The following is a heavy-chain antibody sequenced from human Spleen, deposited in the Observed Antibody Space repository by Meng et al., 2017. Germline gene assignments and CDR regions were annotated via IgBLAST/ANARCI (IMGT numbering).Heavy chain of an antibody. CDR1: GYTFTSYD. CDR3: AREGLDP. CDR2: MRPNSDNT. V-gene: IGHV1-8*01. Sequence: QVQLGQSGAEVKKPGASVKVSCKASGYTFTSYDINWVRQATGQGLEWMGYMRPNSDNTDYAQKFQGRITMTTNTSISTAYMELSSLTSEDTAVYYCAREGLDPWGQGTLVTVSS. J-gene: IGHJ5*02.